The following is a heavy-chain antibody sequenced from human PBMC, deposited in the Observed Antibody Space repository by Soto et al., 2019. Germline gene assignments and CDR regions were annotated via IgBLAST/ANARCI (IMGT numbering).Heavy chain of an antibody. CDR3: ARGMTPPGAPAWYDFDS. V-gene: IGHV4-4*07. CDR1: GASITGSSY. CDR2: FSLSGTT. Sequence: QVQLQESGPGLMKPSETLSLTCTVSGASITGSSYWSWIRQPAGKALEWIGRFSLSGTTNYNPSLSRRVTLSAVVSKDRFSLGLTCVTAADTAVYYCARGMTPPGAPAWYDFDSWCQGTLVTVSS. J-gene: IGHJ5*01. D-gene: IGHD1-1*01.